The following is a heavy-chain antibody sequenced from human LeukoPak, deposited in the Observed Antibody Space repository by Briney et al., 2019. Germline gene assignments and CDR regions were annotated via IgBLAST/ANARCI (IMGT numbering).Heavy chain of an antibody. D-gene: IGHD3-3*01. CDR3: ARAHVLRFLEWSNWFDP. V-gene: IGHV4-4*07. J-gene: IGHJ5*02. Sequence: PSETLSLTCTVSGGSISSYYWSWIRQPAGKGLEWIGRIYTSGSTSYNPSLKSRVTISVDTSKNQFSLKLSSVTAADTAVYYCARAHVLRFLEWSNWFDPWGQGTPVTVSS. CDR2: IYTSGST. CDR1: GGSISSYY.